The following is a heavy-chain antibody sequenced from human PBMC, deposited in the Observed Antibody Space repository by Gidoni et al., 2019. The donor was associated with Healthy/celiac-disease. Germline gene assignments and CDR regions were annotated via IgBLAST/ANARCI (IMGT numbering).Heavy chain of an antibody. CDR3: ARHSNGSGDDAFDI. CDR1: GGSISSSSYY. CDR2: IYYSGST. V-gene: IGHV4-39*01. D-gene: IGHD3-10*01. Sequence: QLQLQESGPGLVKPSETLSLTCTVSGGSISSSSYYWGWLRQPPGKGLEWIGSIYYSGSTYYNPSLQSRVTISVDTSKNQFSLKLSSVTAADTAVYYCARHSNGSGDDAFDIWGQGTMVTVSS. J-gene: IGHJ3*02.